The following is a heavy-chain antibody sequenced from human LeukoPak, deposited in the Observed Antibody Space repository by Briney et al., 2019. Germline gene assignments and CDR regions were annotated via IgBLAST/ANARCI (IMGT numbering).Heavy chain of an antibody. CDR1: GFTFSSYW. CDR2: INQDGSGK. D-gene: IGHD6-13*01. J-gene: IGHJ1*01. CDR3: ARESTAGYNSSWYGFRN. Sequence: GGSLRLSCAASGFTFSSYWMNWVRQAPGKGLEWVANINQDGSGKYYVDSVKGRFTISRDNAKNSLFLQMGSLRVEDTAVYYCARESTAGYNSSWYGFRNWGQGTLVSVSS. V-gene: IGHV3-7*01.